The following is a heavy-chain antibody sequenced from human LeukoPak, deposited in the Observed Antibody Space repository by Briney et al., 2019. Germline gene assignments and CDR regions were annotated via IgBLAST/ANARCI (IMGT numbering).Heavy chain of an antibody. V-gene: IGHV4-59*08. CDR2: IYYSGST. D-gene: IGHD6-25*01. CDR3: ARLTIGSGTIGYGMDV. Sequence: SETLSLTCTVSGGSISSYYWSWIRQPPGKGLEWIGYIYYSGSTNYNPSLKSRVTISVDTSKNQFSLKLSSVTAADTAVYYCARLTIGSGTIGYGMDVWGQGTTVTVSS. J-gene: IGHJ6*02. CDR1: GGSISSYY.